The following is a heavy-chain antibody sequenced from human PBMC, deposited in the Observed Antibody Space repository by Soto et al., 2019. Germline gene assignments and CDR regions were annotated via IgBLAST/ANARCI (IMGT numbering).Heavy chain of an antibody. D-gene: IGHD6-19*01. CDR3: TRVSEQWLVNWFDP. V-gene: IGHV3-49*03. J-gene: IGHJ5*02. CDR2: IRSKAYGGTT. CDR1: GFTFGDYA. Sequence: SGGSLRLSCTASGFTFGDYAMSWFRQAPGKGLEWVGFIRSKAYGGTTEYAASVKGRFTISRDDSKSIAYLQMNSLKTEDTAVYYCTRVSEQWLVNWFDPWGQGTLVTVSS.